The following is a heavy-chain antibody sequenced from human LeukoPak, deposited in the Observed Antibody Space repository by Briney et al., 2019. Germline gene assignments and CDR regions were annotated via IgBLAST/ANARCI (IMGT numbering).Heavy chain of an antibody. CDR1: GFIFSSYA. Sequence: GGSLRLSCAASGFIFSSYAMSWVRQAPGKGLEWVSAISGSGGSTYYADSVKGRFTISRDNSKNTLYLQMNSLRAEDTAVYYCAKRYYDILTGYYYWGQGTLVTVSS. J-gene: IGHJ4*02. V-gene: IGHV3-23*01. CDR2: ISGSGGST. D-gene: IGHD3-9*01. CDR3: AKRYYDILTGYYY.